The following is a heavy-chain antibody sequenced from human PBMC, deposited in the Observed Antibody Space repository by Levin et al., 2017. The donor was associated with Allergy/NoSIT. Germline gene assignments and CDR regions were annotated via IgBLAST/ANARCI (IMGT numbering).Heavy chain of an antibody. CDR1: GYSFTSYW. J-gene: IGHJ4*02. Sequence: AGGSLRLSCKGSGYSFTSYWIGWVRQMPGKGLEWMGIIYPGDSDTRYSPSFQGQVTISADKSISTAYLQWSSLKASDTAMYYCARQVFGLERRHLPFDYWGQGTLVTVSS. CDR3: ARQVFGLERRHLPFDY. CDR2: IYPGDSDT. D-gene: IGHD1-1*01. V-gene: IGHV5-51*01.